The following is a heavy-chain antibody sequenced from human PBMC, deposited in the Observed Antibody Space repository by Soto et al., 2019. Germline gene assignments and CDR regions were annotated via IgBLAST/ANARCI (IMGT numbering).Heavy chain of an antibody. D-gene: IGHD6-13*01. CDR1: GFTFTSSA. CDR3: AAGYSSSWGFDY. J-gene: IGHJ4*02. CDR2: IVVGSGNT. V-gene: IGHV1-58*01. Sequence: SEKISCKASGFTFTSSAVQWVRQARPQHVEWIGWIVVGSGNTNYAQKFQERVTITRDMSKNTAYLELNSLRSGDTAVYYCAAGYSSSWGFDYWGQGTLVTVSS.